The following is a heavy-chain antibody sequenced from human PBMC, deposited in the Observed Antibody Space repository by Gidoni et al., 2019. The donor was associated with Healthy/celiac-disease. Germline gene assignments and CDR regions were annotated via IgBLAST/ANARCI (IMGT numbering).Heavy chain of an antibody. CDR2: ISGSGGST. J-gene: IGHJ5*02. V-gene: IGHV3-23*01. CDR1: GFTFSRYA. D-gene: IGHD1-26*01. Sequence: EVQLLESGGGLVQPGGSLRLSCAASGFTFSRYAMSWVRQAPGKGLEWVSAISGSGGSTYYADYVKGRFTISRDNSKNTLYLQMNSLRAEDTAVYYCAKDLLRSGSYLDPNWFDPWGQGTLVTVSS. CDR3: AKDLLRSGSYLDPNWFDP.